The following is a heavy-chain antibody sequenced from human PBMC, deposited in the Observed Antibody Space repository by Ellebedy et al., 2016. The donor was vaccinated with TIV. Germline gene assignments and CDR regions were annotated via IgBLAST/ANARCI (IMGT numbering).Heavy chain of an antibody. D-gene: IGHD4-17*01. V-gene: IGHV1-69*06. CDR3: ARGSMTTVTPFDY. CDR1: GGTFSSYA. Sequence: SVKVSXKASGGTFSSYAISWVRQAPGQGLEWMGGIIPIFGTANYAQKFQGRVTITADKSTSTAYMELSSLRSEDTAVYYCARGSMTTVTPFDYWGQGTLVTVSS. J-gene: IGHJ4*02. CDR2: IIPIFGTA.